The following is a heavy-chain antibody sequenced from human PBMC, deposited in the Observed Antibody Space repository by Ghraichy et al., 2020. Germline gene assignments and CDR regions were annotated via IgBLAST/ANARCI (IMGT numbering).Heavy chain of an antibody. D-gene: IGHD2-15*01. CDR2: INAGNGNT. J-gene: IGHJ5*02. V-gene: IGHV1-3*01. Sequence: ASVKVSCKASGYTFTSYAMHWVRQAPGQRLEWMGWINAGNGNTKYSQKFQGRVTITRDTSASTAYMELSSLRSEDTAVYYCARDRRRSGGSWHGWFDPWGQGTLVTVSS. CDR3: ARDRRRSGGSWHGWFDP. CDR1: GYTFTSYA.